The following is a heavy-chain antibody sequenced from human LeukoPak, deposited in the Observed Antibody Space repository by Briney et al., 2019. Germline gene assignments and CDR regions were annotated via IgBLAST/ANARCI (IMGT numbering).Heavy chain of an antibody. D-gene: IGHD5-18*01. V-gene: IGHV3-23*01. J-gene: IGHJ6*03. Sequence: GGSLRLSCAASGFTFSSYGVSWVRQAPGKGLEWVSGISGSGGSTYYVDSVKGRFTISRDNSKNTLYLQMNSLRAEDTAVYYCAKGYSFGCCNYYYMDAWGKGTTVTVSS. CDR2: ISGSGGST. CDR1: GFTFSSYG. CDR3: AKGYSFGCCNYYYMDA.